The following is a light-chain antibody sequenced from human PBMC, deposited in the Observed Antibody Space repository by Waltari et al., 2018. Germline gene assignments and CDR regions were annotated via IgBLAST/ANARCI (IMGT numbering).Light chain of an antibody. J-gene: IGKJ1*01. V-gene: IGKV3-15*01. Sequence: EIVLTQSPATLSVSPGERATRFCRASHSIRNNLAWYQQKPGQAPRLLNYGASTRATGIPARFSGSGSGTEFTLTISSLQSEDFAVYYCQQFNTWGTFGQGTKVEFK. CDR2: GAS. CDR3: QQFNTWGT. CDR1: HSIRNN.